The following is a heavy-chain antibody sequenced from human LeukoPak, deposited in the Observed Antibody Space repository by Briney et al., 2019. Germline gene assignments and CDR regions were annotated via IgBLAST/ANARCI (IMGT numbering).Heavy chain of an antibody. CDR3: ARGGVVSRGQWLCADY. Sequence: GASVKVSCKASGYTFTSYAMHWVRQAPGQGLEWMGILNPSGDQRIYAQKFQDRVTMTWDTSTSTVYMELNSLTSDDTAVYYCARGGVVSRGQWLCADYWGQGALVTVSS. V-gene: IGHV1-46*01. CDR2: LNPSGDQR. D-gene: IGHD6-19*01. CDR1: GYTFTSYA. J-gene: IGHJ4*02.